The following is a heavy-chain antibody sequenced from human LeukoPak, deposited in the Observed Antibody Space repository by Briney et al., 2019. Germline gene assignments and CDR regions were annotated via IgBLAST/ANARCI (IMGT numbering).Heavy chain of an antibody. J-gene: IGHJ6*03. CDR3: ARLFPYYYYYMDV. Sequence: PGGSLRLSCAASGFTFSSYGMHWVRQAPGKGLEWVAVIWYDGSNKYYADSVKGRFTISRDNSKNTLYLQMNSLRAEDTAVYYCARLFPYYYYYMDVWGKGTTVTVSS. CDR2: IWYDGSNK. CDR1: GFTFSSYG. V-gene: IGHV3-33*01. D-gene: IGHD3-10*01.